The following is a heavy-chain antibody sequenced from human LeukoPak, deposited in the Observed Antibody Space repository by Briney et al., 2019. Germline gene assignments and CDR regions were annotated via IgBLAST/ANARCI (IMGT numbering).Heavy chain of an antibody. J-gene: IGHJ4*02. Sequence: KPSETLSLTCAVYGGSFSGYYWSWIRQPPGKGLEWIGEINHSGSTNYNPSLKSRVTISVGTSKNQFSLKLSSVTAADTAVYYCARGEDIVATIRFDYWGQGTLVTVSS. CDR2: INHSGST. V-gene: IGHV4-34*01. CDR1: GGSFSGYY. D-gene: IGHD5-12*01. CDR3: ARGEDIVATIRFDY.